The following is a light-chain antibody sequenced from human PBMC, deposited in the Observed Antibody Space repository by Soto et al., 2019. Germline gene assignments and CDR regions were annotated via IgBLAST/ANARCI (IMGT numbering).Light chain of an antibody. CDR1: QSVSSN. J-gene: IGKJ1*01. CDR3: QQYSDWPT. Sequence: EIVMTQSPATLSVSPGERATLSCRASQSVSSNLAWYQQKPGQAPRLLIYGASTRATGFPARFSGSGSGTEFILTISSLQSEDFAVYYCQQYSDWPTFGQGTKAEI. CDR2: GAS. V-gene: IGKV3-15*01.